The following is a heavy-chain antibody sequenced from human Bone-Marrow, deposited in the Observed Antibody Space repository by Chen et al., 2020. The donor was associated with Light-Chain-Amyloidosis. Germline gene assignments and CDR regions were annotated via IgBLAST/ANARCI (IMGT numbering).Heavy chain of an antibody. Sequence: EVQLVESGGGLVQPGGSLRLSCAASGFIVSNNYMNWVRQAPGKGLEWVSFFYSGGNKNSANPVKGRSTIPRHNSKNTWFLKITGLGAGDPAVYYGGGGGDWGQGTLVTVSS. CDR2: FYSGGNK. J-gene: IGHJ4*02. CDR3: GGGGD. V-gene: IGHV3-53*04. CDR1: GFIVSNNY. D-gene: IGHD3-16*01.